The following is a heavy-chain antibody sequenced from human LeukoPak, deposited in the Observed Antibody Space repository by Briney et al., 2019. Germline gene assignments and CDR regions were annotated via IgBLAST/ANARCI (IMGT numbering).Heavy chain of an antibody. Sequence: GGSLRLSCAASGFTFSSYAMSWVRQAPGKGLEWVSAISGSGDSTYYADSVKGRFTTSRDNSKNTLYLHMNSLRAEDTAVYYCTTASKYRSYYGYYGMDVWGQGTTVTVSS. CDR2: ISGSGDST. J-gene: IGHJ6*02. V-gene: IGHV3-23*01. CDR1: GFTFSSYA. D-gene: IGHD1-26*01. CDR3: TTASKYRSYYGYYGMDV.